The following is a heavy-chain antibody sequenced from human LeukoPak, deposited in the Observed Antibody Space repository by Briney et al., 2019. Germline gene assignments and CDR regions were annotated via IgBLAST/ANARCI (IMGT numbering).Heavy chain of an antibody. D-gene: IGHD3-9*01. CDR3: ARGTHYDILTGYPNNWFDP. J-gene: IGHJ5*02. V-gene: IGHV1-8*01. CDR1: GYTFTSYD. CDR2: MNPNSGNT. Sequence: ASVKVSCKASGYTFTSYDINWVRQATGQGLEWMGWMNPNSGNTGYAQKFQGRVTMTRNTSISTAYMELSSLRSEDTAVYYCARGTHYDILTGYPNNWFDPWGQGTLVTVSS.